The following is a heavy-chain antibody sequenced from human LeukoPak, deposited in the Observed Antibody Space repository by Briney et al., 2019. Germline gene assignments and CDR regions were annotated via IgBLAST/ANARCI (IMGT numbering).Heavy chain of an antibody. Sequence: GGSLRLSCAASGFTFSSYGMHWVRQAPGKGLEWVSSISSSSSYIYYADSVKGRFTISRDNAKNSLYLQMNSLRAEDTAAYYCARGSYYAYYYYGMDVWGQGTTVTVSS. D-gene: IGHD1-26*01. J-gene: IGHJ6*02. V-gene: IGHV3-21*01. CDR3: ARGSYYAYYYYGMDV. CDR2: ISSSSSYI. CDR1: GFTFSSYG.